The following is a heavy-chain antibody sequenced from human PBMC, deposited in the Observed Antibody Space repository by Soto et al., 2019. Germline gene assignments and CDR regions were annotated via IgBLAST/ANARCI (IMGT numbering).Heavy chain of an antibody. V-gene: IGHV3-9*01. Sequence: EVQLVESGGGLVQPGRSLRLSCAASGFTFDDYAMHWVRQAPGKGLEWVSGISWNSGSIGYADSVKGRFTISRDNAKNSLYLQMNSLRAEDTALYYCAKSLGAGRIWGSRFDPWGQGTLVTVSS. J-gene: IGHJ5*02. CDR3: AKSLGAGRIWGSRFDP. CDR2: ISWNSGSI. D-gene: IGHD3-16*01. CDR1: GFTFDDYA.